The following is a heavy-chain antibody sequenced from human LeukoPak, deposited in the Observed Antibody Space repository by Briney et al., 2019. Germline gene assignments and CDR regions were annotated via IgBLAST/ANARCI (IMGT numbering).Heavy chain of an antibody. Sequence: GASVTVSCKASGYTFTTYYMHWVRQAPGQGLEWMGLINPSGGSTSYAQKFQGRVTMTRDMSTSTVYMDLSSLRSEDTAVYYCARGRGSSSWYEYFDSWGQGTLVTVSS. CDR2: INPSGGST. CDR3: ARGRGSSSWYEYFDS. D-gene: IGHD6-13*01. CDR1: GYTFTTYY. V-gene: IGHV1-46*01. J-gene: IGHJ4*02.